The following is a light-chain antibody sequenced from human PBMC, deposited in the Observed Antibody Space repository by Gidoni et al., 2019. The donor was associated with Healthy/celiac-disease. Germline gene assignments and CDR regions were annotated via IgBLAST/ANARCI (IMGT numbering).Light chain of an antibody. V-gene: IGKV1-33*01. CDR1: QDISNY. Sequence: DIQMTQSPSSLSASVGDRVTITCQASQDISNYLNWYQQKPGKAPKLLIYDASNLETGVPSRFSGSGSGTDFTFTISSLQPEDIGTYYCQQYDNLRPTFXXXTRLEIK. CDR2: DAS. CDR3: QQYDNLRPT. J-gene: IGKJ5*01.